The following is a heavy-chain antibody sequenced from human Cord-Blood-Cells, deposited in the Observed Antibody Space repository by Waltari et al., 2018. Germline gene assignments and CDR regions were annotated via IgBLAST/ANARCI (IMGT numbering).Heavy chain of an antibody. CDR1: GFTFSSFW. Sequence: EVQLVESGGGLVQPGGSLSLSCAASGFTFSSFWMSWVRRAPGKGLEWVANIKQDGSEKYYVDSVKGRFTISRDNAKNSLYLQMNSLRAEDTAVYYCASGKAGIFDYWGQGTLVTVSS. J-gene: IGHJ4*02. D-gene: IGHD1-1*01. CDR2: IKQDGSEK. CDR3: ASGKAGIFDY. V-gene: IGHV3-7*01.